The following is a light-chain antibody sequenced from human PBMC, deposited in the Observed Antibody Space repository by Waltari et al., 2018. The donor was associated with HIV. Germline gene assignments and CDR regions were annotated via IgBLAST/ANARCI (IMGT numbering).Light chain of an antibody. CDR3: AAWDDSLNGLL. J-gene: IGLJ2*01. Sequence: QSVLTQPPSASGTPGQGVTISCSGSRSNTGCNAVTLYRQLPGTAPKVLIYSNNQRPSGVPDRFSGSKSGTSASLAISGLQSEDDADYYCAAWDDSLNGLLFGGGTKLTVL. V-gene: IGLV1-44*01. CDR2: SNN. CDR1: RSNTGCNA.